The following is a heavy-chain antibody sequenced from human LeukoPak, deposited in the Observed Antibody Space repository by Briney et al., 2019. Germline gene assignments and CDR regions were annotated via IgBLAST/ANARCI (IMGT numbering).Heavy chain of an antibody. CDR3: ARDPDA. V-gene: IGHV3-66*01. J-gene: IGHJ5*02. Sequence: GGSLRLSCVGSGFSFSSFAMSWVRQAPGEGLEWVSVIYSGGDTYHADSVKGRFTLSRDNSKNTLYLQMNSLRAEDTAVYYCARDPDAWGQGTLVTVSS. CDR2: IYSGGDT. CDR1: GFSFSSFA.